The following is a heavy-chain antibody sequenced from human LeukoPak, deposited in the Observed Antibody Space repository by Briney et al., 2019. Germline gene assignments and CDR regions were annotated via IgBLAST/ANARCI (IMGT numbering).Heavy chain of an antibody. V-gene: IGHV3-23*01. CDR3: AKDLGYSGYDYYFDY. D-gene: IGHD5-12*01. CDR1: GFTFSSYA. Sequence: GGSLRLSCAASGFTFSSYAMSWVRQAPGKGLEWVSATSGSGGSTYNADSVKGRFTISRDNSKNTLYLQMHSLRAEDTAVYYCAKDLGYSGYDYYFDYWGQGTLVTVSS. J-gene: IGHJ4*02. CDR2: TSGSGGST.